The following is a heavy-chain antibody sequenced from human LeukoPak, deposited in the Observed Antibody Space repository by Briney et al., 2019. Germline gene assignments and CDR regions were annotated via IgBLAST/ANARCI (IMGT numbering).Heavy chain of an antibody. J-gene: IGHJ6*03. V-gene: IGHV1-69*05. CDR3: ARDPVLRYFDWLGGSYYYYYMDV. D-gene: IGHD3-9*01. Sequence: SVKVSCKASGGTFSSYDISWVRQAPGQGLEWMGGIMPMFGTANYAQKFQGRVTMTRDMSTSTVYMELSSLRSEDTAVYYCARDPVLRYFDWLGGSYYYYYMDVWGKGTTVTVSS. CDR2: IMPMFGTA. CDR1: GGTFSSYD.